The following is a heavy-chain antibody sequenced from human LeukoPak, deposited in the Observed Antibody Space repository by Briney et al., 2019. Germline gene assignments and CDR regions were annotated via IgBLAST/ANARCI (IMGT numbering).Heavy chain of an antibody. CDR3: AKGISTISLIVAIFDAFDV. Sequence: GGSLRLSCVASGFTFSNYVMHWVRQAPGKGLEWMAFIRDDGSFKYYSDSVKGRLTISRDNSKNTLYLEMNSLRAEDTATYYCAKGISTISLIVAIFDAFDVWGQGAMVTVSS. J-gene: IGHJ3*01. V-gene: IGHV3-30*02. CDR1: GFTFSNYV. D-gene: IGHD3-22*01. CDR2: IRDDGSFK.